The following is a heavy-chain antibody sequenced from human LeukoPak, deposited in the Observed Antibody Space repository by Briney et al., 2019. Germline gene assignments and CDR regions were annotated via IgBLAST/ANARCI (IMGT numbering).Heavy chain of an antibody. Sequence: GGSLKLSCAASGFTFSGSAMHWVRQASGKGLEWVGRIRSKANSYATAYAASVKGRFTISRDDSKNTAYLQMNSLKTEDTAVYYCTRLGMELERRGYWGQGTLVTVSS. V-gene: IGHV3-73*01. CDR2: IRSKANSYAT. CDR3: TRLGMELERRGY. CDR1: GFTFSGSA. D-gene: IGHD1-1*01. J-gene: IGHJ4*02.